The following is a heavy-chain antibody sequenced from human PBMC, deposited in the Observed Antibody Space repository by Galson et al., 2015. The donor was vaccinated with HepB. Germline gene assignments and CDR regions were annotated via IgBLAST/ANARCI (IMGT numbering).Heavy chain of an antibody. CDR3: AKGTTDVDY. Sequence: SLRLSCAATGFTFSSLGMTWVRQAPGKGLECVAAIGVNARRTDYADSVKGRFTISRDNSRNMLYLQMNNLRAEDTAVYSCAKGTTDVDYWGQGTLVTVSS. V-gene: IGHV3-23*01. CDR2: IGVNARRT. CDR1: GFTFSSLG. J-gene: IGHJ4*02. D-gene: IGHD1-1*01.